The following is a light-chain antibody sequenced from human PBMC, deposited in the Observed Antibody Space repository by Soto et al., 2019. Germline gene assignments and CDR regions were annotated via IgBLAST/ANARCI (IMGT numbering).Light chain of an antibody. J-gene: IGKJ4*01. CDR1: QDISNY. CDR3: QQYDNLPLT. V-gene: IGKV1-33*01. CDR2: DAS. Sequence: IQMTQSQYSLSASVGGRVTITCQASQDISNYLNWYQQKPGKAPKLLIYDASNLETGGPSRFSGSGSGTDFTFTISSLQPEDIATYYCQQYDNLPLTFGGGTKVDIK.